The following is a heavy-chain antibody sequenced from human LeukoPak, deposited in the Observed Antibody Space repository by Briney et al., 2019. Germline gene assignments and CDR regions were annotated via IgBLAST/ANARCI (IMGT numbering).Heavy chain of an antibody. CDR1: GGSIVSSGGYY. CDR2: FYCRA. V-gene: IGHV4-31*03. Sequence: SSQTLSLTCTVSGGSIVSSGGYYWTWIRQHPEKGLEWIGYFYCRASYNPPLKGRVSISIDTSKNQFSLRLTSVTAADTALYYCVREGEYGEDYYWGQGIQVIVSA. J-gene: IGHJ4*02. CDR3: VREGEYGEDYY. D-gene: IGHD4-17*01.